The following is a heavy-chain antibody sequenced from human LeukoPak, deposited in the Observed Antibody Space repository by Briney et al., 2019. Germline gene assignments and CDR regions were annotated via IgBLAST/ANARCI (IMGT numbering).Heavy chain of an antibody. CDR3: ARISRAQDASGYFSHSKYFDY. CDR2: IYYSGST. CDR1: GGSISSSSYY. J-gene: IGHJ4*02. V-gene: IGHV4-39*01. Sequence: SETLSLTCTVSGGSISSSSYYWGWLRQPPGKGLEWLGSIYYSGSTYYNPSLKSRVTISVDTSKNQFSLKRSSVTAADTAVYYCARISRAQDASGYFSHSKYFDYWGQGTLVTVSS. D-gene: IGHD5-12*01.